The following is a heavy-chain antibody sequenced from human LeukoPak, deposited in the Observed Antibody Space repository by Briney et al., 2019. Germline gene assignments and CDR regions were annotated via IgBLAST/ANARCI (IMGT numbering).Heavy chain of an antibody. CDR1: GGSFSGDY. Sequence: SETLTLTCAVYGGSFSGDYWSWIRQPPGKGLEWIGYIYYSGSTNYNPSLKSRVTISVDTSKNQFSLKLNSVTAADTAVYYCARGKYSSSSVDYWGQGTLVTVSS. CDR2: IYYSGST. D-gene: IGHD6-6*01. V-gene: IGHV4-59*01. J-gene: IGHJ4*02. CDR3: ARGKYSSSSVDY.